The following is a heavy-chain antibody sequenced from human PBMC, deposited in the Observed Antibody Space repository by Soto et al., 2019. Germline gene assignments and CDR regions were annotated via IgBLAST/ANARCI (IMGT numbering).Heavy chain of an antibody. D-gene: IGHD6-6*01. J-gene: IGHJ4*02. CDR3: APYSGSSSSFDY. CDR2: IYWDDDK. Sequence: SGPTLVNPTQTRTLTCTFSGFSLSTSGVGVGWIRQPPGKALEWLALIYWDDDKRYSPSLKSRLTITKDTSKNQVVLTTTNMDPVDTASYYCAPYSGSSSSFDYWGQGTLVTVSS. CDR1: GFSLSTSGVG. V-gene: IGHV2-5*02.